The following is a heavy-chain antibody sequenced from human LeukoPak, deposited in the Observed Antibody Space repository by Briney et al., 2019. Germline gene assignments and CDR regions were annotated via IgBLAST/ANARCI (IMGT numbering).Heavy chain of an antibody. CDR3: AELGITMIGGV. D-gene: IGHD3-10*02. CDR1: GSTFSSYE. CDR2: ISSSGSTI. J-gene: IGHJ6*04. V-gene: IGHV3-48*03. Sequence: GGSLRLSCAVSGSTFSSYEMNWVRQAPGKGLEWVSYISSSGSTIYYADSVKGRFTISRDNAKNSLYLQMNSLRAEDTAVYYCAELGITMIGGVWGKGTTVTISS.